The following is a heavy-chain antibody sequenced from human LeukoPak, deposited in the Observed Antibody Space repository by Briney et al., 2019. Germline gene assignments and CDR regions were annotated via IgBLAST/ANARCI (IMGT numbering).Heavy chain of an antibody. CDR2: ITTSSST. J-gene: IGHJ4*01. D-gene: IGHD3-16*01. CDR3: TRERRGSYYAFES. Sequence: PGGSLRLSCAASGFSFSDYYMSWVRQAPGKGLAWISYITTSSSTNYADSVKGRFTISRDNAKNSVVLQMNSLRAEDTAVYYCTRERRGSYYAFESWGQGTLVSVSS. V-gene: IGHV3-11*05. CDR1: GFSFSDYY.